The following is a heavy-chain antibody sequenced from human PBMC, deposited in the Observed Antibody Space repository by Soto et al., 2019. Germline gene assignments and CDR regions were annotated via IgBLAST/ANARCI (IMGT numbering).Heavy chain of an antibody. CDR3: ARDNYRFDY. CDR1: GGSISSYY. V-gene: IGHV4-59*01. D-gene: IGHD4-4*01. J-gene: IGHJ4*02. Sequence: SETLSLTCAVSGGSISSYYWSWIRQPPGKGLEWIGYIYYSGSTNYNPSLKSRVTISVDTSKNQFSLKLSSVTAADTAVYYCARDNYRFDYWGQGTLVTVSS. CDR2: IYYSGST.